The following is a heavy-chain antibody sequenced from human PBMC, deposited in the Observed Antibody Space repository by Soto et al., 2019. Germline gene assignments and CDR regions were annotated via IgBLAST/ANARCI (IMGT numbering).Heavy chain of an antibody. V-gene: IGHV1-69*02. CDR3: ARARGRRDYFDY. CDR2: IIPILGIA. J-gene: IGHJ4*02. D-gene: IGHD1-1*01. Sequence: QVQLVQSGAEVKKPGSSVKVSCKASGGTFSSYTISWVRQAPGQGLEWMGRIIPILGIANYAQKFQGRVTSTADKSTSTAYRELSSLRSEDTAVYYCARARGRRDYFDYWGQGTLVTVSS. CDR1: GGTFSSYT.